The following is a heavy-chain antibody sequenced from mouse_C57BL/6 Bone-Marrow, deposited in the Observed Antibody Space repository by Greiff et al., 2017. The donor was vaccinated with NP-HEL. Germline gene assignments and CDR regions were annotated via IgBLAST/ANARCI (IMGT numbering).Heavy chain of an antibody. D-gene: IGHD1-1*01. CDR1: GYTFTSYW. J-gene: IGHJ4*01. Sequence: QVQLQQPGAELVRPGTSVKLSCKASGYTFTSYWMHWVKQRPGQGLEWIGVIDPSDSYTNYHQKFKGQATLTVDPSSSTAYMQLSSLTSEDSAVYYCARYTTVVAPYAMDYWGQGTSVTVSS. CDR2: IDPSDSYT. V-gene: IGHV1-59*01. CDR3: ARYTTVVAPYAMDY.